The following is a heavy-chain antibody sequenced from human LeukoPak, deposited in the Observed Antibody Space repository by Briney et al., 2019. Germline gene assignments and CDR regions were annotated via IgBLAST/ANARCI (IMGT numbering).Heavy chain of an antibody. D-gene: IGHD3-3*01. CDR1: GGTFSSYA. Sequence: VASVKVSCKASGGTFSSYAISWVRQAPGQGLEWMGGIIPIFGTANYAQKFQGRVTITTDESTSTAYMELSSLRSEDTAVYYCGRGDFGDAFDIWGQGTMVTVSS. V-gene: IGHV1-69*05. CDR3: GRGDFGDAFDI. CDR2: IIPIFGTA. J-gene: IGHJ3*02.